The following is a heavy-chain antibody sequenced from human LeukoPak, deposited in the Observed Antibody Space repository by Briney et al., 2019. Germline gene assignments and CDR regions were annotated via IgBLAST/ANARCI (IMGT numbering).Heavy chain of an antibody. V-gene: IGHV3-23*01. D-gene: IGHD2-15*01. CDR3: ARGRGRNPSGYYYYMDV. CDR1: GFNFNNYG. CDR2: VSISGDNT. Sequence: PGGPLRLSCAASGFNFNNYGMSWVRQAPEKGLEWVSGVSISGDNTYYSDSVKGRLTISRDNSKDTLDLLTSSLRADDTAVYYCARGRGRNPSGYYYYMDVWGKGTTVTVSS. J-gene: IGHJ6*03.